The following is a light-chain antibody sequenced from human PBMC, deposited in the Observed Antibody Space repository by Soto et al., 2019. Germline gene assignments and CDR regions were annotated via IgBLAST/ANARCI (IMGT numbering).Light chain of an antibody. CDR1: QTTNNY. CDR2: AAS. J-gene: IGKJ2*01. Sequence: THSPSSLSASLGDRVTITCRASQTTNNYLNWYQLKPGKAPKLLIYAASTLQTGVPSRFTGSGSGTDFTLTIISLQPEDYATYFCQQSYSMPYAFGPGTKVDIK. V-gene: IGKV1-39*01. CDR3: QQSYSMPYA.